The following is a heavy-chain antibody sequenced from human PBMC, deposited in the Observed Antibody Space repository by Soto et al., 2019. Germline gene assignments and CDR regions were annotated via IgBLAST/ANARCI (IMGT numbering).Heavy chain of an antibody. D-gene: IGHD2-2*01. V-gene: IGHV1-18*01. CDR1: GYTFSNYG. J-gene: IGHJ5*02. Sequence: QVRLVQSGGEVKRPGASVKVSCKTSGYTFSNYGITWVRQAPGQPLEWLGWISLYSDGTNYAQKFQGRVSMTTDTSTTTAYMELKRLRSDDTAVYYFARVVPGAEAWFGPWGQGTLVTVSS. CDR2: ISLYSDGT. CDR3: ARVVPGAEAWFGP.